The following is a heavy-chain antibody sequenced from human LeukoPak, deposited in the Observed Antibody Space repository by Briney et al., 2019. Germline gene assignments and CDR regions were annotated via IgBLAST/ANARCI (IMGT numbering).Heavy chain of an antibody. CDR3: ARLVGATKNYYYYYMDV. CDR2: IYHSGST. J-gene: IGHJ6*03. CDR1: GYSISSGYY. V-gene: IGHV4-38-2*02. D-gene: IGHD1-26*01. Sequence: SETLSLTCTVSGYSISSGYYWGWIRQPPGKGLEWIGSIYHSGSTYYNPSLKSRVTISVDTSKNQFSLKLSSVTAADTAVYYCARLVGATKNYYYYYMDVWGKGTTVTVSS.